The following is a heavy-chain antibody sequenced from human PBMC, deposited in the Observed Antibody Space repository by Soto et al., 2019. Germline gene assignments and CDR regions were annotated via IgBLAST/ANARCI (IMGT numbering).Heavy chain of an antibody. CDR3: ARDRYYYGSGSYYQFDI. V-gene: IGHV3-48*01. D-gene: IGHD3-10*01. J-gene: IGHJ3*02. CDR1: GFTFSSYS. Sequence: GGSLRLSCAASGFTFSSYSMNWVRQAPGKGLERVSYISSSSSTIYYADSVKGRFTISRDNAKNSLYLQMNSLRAEDTAVYYCARDRYYYGSGSYYQFDIWGQGTMVTVSS. CDR2: ISSSSSTI.